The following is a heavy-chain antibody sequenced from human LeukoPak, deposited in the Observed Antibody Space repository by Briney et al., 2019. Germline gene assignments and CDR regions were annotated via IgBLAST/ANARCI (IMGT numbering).Heavy chain of an antibody. D-gene: IGHD6-13*01. CDR3: ARDVAAAGTVFGY. CDR1: GYSISSGYY. CDR2: IYHSGRT. V-gene: IGHV4-38-2*02. J-gene: IGHJ4*02. Sequence: SETLSLTCTVSGYSISSGYYWGWTRQPPGKGLEWIGSIYHSGRTFYNPSLKSRVTISVDTSKNQFSLKLTSVTAADTAVYYCARDVAAAGTVFGYWGQGTLVTVSS.